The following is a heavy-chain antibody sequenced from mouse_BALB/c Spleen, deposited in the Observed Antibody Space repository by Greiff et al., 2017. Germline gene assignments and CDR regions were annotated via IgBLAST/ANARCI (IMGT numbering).Heavy chain of an antibody. Sequence: VQGVESGAELVKPGASVKLSCKASGYTFTSYYMYWVKQRPGQGLEWIGEINPSNGGTNFNEKFKSKATLTVDKSSSTAYMQLSSLTSEDSAVYYCTRGGGDWYFDVWGAGTTVTVSS. CDR1: GYTFTSYY. CDR3: TRGGGDWYFDV. CDR2: INPSNGGT. J-gene: IGHJ1*01. V-gene: IGHV1S81*02.